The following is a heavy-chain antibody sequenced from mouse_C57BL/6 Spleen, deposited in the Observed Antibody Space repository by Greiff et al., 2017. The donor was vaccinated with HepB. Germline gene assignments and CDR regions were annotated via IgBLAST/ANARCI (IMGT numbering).Heavy chain of an antibody. CDR1: GYTFTDYE. CDR3: TNDCYYPFAY. V-gene: IGHV1-15*01. D-gene: IGHD2-3*01. CDR2: IDPETGGT. Sequence: QVQLQQSGAELVRPGASVTLSCKASGYTFTDYEMHWVEQTPVHGLEWIGAIDPETGGTAYNQKFKGKAILTADKSSSTAYMELRRLTSEDSAVYYCTNDCYYPFAYWGQGTLVTVSA. J-gene: IGHJ3*01.